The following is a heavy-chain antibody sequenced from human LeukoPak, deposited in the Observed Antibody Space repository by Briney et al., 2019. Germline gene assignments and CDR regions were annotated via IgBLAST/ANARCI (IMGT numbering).Heavy chain of an antibody. CDR1: GYTFTNYA. CDR3: ATERSQFKYGVFDY. V-gene: IGHV1-3*04. J-gene: IGHJ4*02. CDR2: INTGDGNT. Sequence: PGGSLRLSCAASGYTFTNYAMHGVRHAPGQRPEWIGWINTGDGNTKYSQKFQGRVTITRDTSANTAYMELSSLRSEDTAVYYCATERSQFKYGVFDYWGQGTQVTVPS. D-gene: IGHD5-24*01.